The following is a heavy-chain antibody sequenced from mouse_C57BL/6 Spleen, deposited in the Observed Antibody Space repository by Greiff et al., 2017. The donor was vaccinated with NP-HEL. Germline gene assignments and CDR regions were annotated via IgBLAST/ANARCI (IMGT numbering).Heavy chain of an antibody. CDR1: GFTFSSYG. V-gene: IGHV5-6*01. Sequence: EVQLQESGGDLVKPGGSLKLSCAASGFTFSSYGMSWVRQTPDKRLEWVATISSGGSYTYYPDSVKGRFTISRDNAKNTLYLQMSSLKSEDTAMYYCARELGHWGQGTTLTVSS. CDR2: ISSGGSYT. CDR3: ARELGH. J-gene: IGHJ2*01. D-gene: IGHD4-1*01.